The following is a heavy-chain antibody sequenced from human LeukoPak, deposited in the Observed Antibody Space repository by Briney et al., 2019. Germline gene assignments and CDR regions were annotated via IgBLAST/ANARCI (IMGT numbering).Heavy chain of an antibody. Sequence: GSSVKVSCKASGCTFSSYAISWVRQAPGQGLEWMGRIIPILGIANYAQKFQSRVTITADKSTSTAYMELSSLRSEDTAVYYCASRVYYGGNSGVLGYRGQGTLVTVSS. CDR3: ASRVYYGGNSGVLGY. CDR1: GCTFSSYA. D-gene: IGHD4-23*01. V-gene: IGHV1-69*04. J-gene: IGHJ4*02. CDR2: IIPILGIA.